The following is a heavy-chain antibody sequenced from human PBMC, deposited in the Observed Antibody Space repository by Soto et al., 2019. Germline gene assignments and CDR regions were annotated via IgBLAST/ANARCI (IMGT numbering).Heavy chain of an antibody. D-gene: IGHD3-22*01. CDR2: INPSGGST. Sequence: GASVEVSWKASGYAFASCYMRWLRQSNGQGLEWMGIINPSGGSTSYAQKFQGRVTMTRDTSTSTVYMELSSLRPEDTAVYYCARDQMKPYDSSRYYPPYFDYWGQGTPVTVSS. CDR1: GYAFASCY. V-gene: IGHV1-46*01. J-gene: IGHJ4*02. CDR3: ARDQMKPYDSSRYYPPYFDY.